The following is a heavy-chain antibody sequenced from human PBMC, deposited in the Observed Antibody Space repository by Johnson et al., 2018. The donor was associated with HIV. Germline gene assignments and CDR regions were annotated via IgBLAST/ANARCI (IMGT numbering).Heavy chain of an antibody. Sequence: MQLVESGGGLVQPGRSLRLSCTASGFTFGDYAMSWVRQSPGKGLEWVGFIRSKAYGGTTEYAASVKGRFTISRDDSKSIAYLQMNSLTAEDTAVYYCAKDTVSGSYYDAFDIWGQGTMVTVSS. CDR2: IRSKAYGGTT. CDR1: GFTFGDYA. J-gene: IGHJ3*02. CDR3: AKDTVSGSYYDAFDI. V-gene: IGHV3-49*04. D-gene: IGHD1-26*01.